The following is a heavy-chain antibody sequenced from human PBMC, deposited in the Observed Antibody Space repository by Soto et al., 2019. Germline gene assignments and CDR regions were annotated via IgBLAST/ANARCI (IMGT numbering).Heavy chain of an antibody. J-gene: IGHJ4*02. Sequence: KPSETLSLTCAVYGGSFSGYYWSWIRQPPGKGLEWIATINYSGRTYYNPSLRSRVTISVDTSRDQFSLNLNSVTAADTAVYYCARHFGNYGDWAFDFWGQGTLVTVSS. CDR1: GGSFSGYY. CDR2: INYSGRT. CDR3: ARHFGNYGDWAFDF. V-gene: IGHV4-34*01. D-gene: IGHD4-17*01.